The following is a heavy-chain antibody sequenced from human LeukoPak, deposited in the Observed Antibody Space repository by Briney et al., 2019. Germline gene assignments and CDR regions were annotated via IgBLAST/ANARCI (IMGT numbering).Heavy chain of an antibody. CDR1: GFIFRNYW. CDR2: IKEDGSEK. J-gene: IGHJ5*02. V-gene: IGHV3-7*01. Sequence: GGSLRLSCAASGFIFRNYWMSWVRQAPGKGREWVANIKEDGSEKYYVESVKGRFTISRDNAKNSLYLQMSSLRAEDTAVYYCARGVIIRGRLDPWGQGTLVTVSP. CDR3: ARGVIIRGRLDP. D-gene: IGHD3-16*02.